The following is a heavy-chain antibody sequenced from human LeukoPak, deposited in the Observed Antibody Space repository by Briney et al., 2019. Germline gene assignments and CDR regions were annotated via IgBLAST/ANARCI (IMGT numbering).Heavy chain of an antibody. D-gene: IGHD3-16*01. CDR2: MTPKTGDT. V-gene: IGHV1-8*01. CDR1: GYTLTHYD. Sequence: ASVKVSCKASGYTLTHYDIHWVRQATGQGLEWMGWMTPKTGDTAYAQKFQGRITMTKSSSINTVYMELSSLRSEDTAVYYCARGDSWVMKGFDIWGQGTRVIVSS. CDR3: ARGDSWVMKGFDI. J-gene: IGHJ3*02.